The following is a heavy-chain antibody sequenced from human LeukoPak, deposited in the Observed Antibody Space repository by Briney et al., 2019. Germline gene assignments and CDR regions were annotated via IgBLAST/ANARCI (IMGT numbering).Heavy chain of an antibody. CDR3: ATGCSSTSCPIDY. CDR2: FDPEDGET. Sequence: ASVKVSCKVSGYTLTELSMHWVRQAPGKGLERMGGFDPEDGETIYAQKFQGRVTMTEDTSTDTAYMELSSLRSEDTAVYYCATGCSSTSCPIDYWGQGTLVTVSS. CDR1: GYTLTELS. D-gene: IGHD2-2*01. J-gene: IGHJ4*02. V-gene: IGHV1-24*01.